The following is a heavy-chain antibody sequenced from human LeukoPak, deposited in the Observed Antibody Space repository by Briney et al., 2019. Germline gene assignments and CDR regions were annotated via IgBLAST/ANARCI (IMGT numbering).Heavy chain of an antibody. J-gene: IGHJ6*03. CDR2: IYYSGST. CDR3: ARVTGQFYFYYYMDV. Sequence: SETLSLTCTVSGGSIRSTSYYWGWIRQPPGKGLEWIGSIYYSGSTYYNPSLKSRVTISLDTSKNEFSLKLSSVTAADTAVYYCARVTGQFYFYYYMDVWGKGTTVTVSS. D-gene: IGHD7-27*01. V-gene: IGHV4-39*07. CDR1: GGSIRSTSYY.